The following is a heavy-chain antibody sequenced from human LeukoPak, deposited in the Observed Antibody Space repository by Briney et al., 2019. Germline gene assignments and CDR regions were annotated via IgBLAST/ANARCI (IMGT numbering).Heavy chain of an antibody. Sequence: ASVKVSCKASGYTFTSYYMHWVRQARGQGLEWMGIINPSGGSTSYAQKFQGRVTMTRDTSTSTVYMELSSLRSEDTAVYYCARDPDYGGSPGAFDIWGQGTMVTVSS. CDR3: ARDPDYGGSPGAFDI. V-gene: IGHV1-46*01. D-gene: IGHD4-23*01. CDR1: GYTFTSYY. CDR2: INPSGGST. J-gene: IGHJ3*02.